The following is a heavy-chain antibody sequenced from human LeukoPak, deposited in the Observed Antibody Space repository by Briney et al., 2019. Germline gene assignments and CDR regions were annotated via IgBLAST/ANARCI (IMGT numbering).Heavy chain of an antibody. J-gene: IGHJ3*02. CDR1: GYTFTGYY. CDR2: INPNSGGT. CDR3: ARGGRWELLNAFDI. V-gene: IGHV1-2*06. D-gene: IGHD1-26*01. Sequence: ASVKLSCKASGYTFTGYYMHWVRQAPGQGLEWMGRINPNSGGTNYAQKFKGRGTLTRDTSIRTAFMELSVLIYDDTAVYYCARGGRWELLNAFDIWGQGTMVTVSS.